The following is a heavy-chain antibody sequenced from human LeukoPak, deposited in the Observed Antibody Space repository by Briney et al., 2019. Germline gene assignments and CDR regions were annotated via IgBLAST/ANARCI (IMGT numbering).Heavy chain of an antibody. V-gene: IGHV5-51*01. D-gene: IGHD6-13*01. CDR2: IFPGDSDT. J-gene: IGHJ4*02. Sequence: HGESLKISCKASGYSFTTNWIGWVRQMPGQGLEWMGIIFPGDSDTRYSPSFQGQVTISADKSISTAYLQWRSLKASDTAIYYCAKSSYRGAIAAAGADYWGQGTLVTVSS. CDR3: AKSSYRGAIAAAGADY. CDR1: GYSFTTNW.